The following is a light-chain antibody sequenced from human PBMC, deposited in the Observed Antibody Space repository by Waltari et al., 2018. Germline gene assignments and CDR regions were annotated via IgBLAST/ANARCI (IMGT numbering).Light chain of an antibody. CDR3: QTWGTGVQWV. CDR1: SEFSSYA. V-gene: IGLV4-69*01. J-gene: IGLJ3*02. CDR2: VNSDGTH. Sequence: QPVLTQSPSASASLGASVKLTCTLSSEFSSYAVVLHQTQPEKGPRYLMKVNSDGTHTKGDGIPDRFSGSSSGAERYLTLSSLQSDDEADYYCQTWGTGVQWVFGGGSKVTVL.